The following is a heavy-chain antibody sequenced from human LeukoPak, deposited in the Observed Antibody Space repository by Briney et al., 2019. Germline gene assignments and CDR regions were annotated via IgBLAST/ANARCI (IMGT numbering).Heavy chain of an antibody. CDR2: IYSGGGT. Sequence: GGSLRLSCAASGFTVSSNYMSWVRQAPGKGLEWVSVIYSGGGTYYAESVKGRFTISRDNSKNTLYLQLNSLRAEDTAVYYCARDQLYYLGSGSLTVGPFHGMDVWGQGTTVTVS. V-gene: IGHV3-66*01. D-gene: IGHD3-10*01. CDR1: GFTVSSNY. J-gene: IGHJ6*02. CDR3: ARDQLYYLGSGSLTVGPFHGMDV.